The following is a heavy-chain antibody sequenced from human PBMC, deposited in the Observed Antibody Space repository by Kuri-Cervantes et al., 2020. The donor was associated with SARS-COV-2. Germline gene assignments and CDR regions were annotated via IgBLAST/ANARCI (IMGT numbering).Heavy chain of an antibody. CDR2: ISYDGSNK. V-gene: IGHV3-30-3*01. CDR1: GFIFSSYA. J-gene: IGHJ4*02. CDR3: AKAQAPYCSSTLCYTGFDY. Sequence: GGSLRLSCAASGFIFSSYAMHWVRQAPGKGLEWVAVISYDGSNKYYADSVKGRFTISRDNSKNSLYLQMSSLRTEDMALYYCAKAQAPYCSSTLCYTGFDYWGQGTLVTVSS. D-gene: IGHD2-2*01.